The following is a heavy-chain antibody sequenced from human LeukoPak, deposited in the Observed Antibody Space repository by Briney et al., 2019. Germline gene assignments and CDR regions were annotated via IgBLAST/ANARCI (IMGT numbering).Heavy chain of an antibody. CDR3: ARGFPPRIYYDSNGYYSYYFDS. D-gene: IGHD3-22*01. Sequence: ASVKVTCKASGYTFTNYGITWVRQAPGQGLEWMGWISGYNGHTKYAQKVQGRVTLTTDTSTRTAYMELRSLRSDDTAVYYCARGFPPRIYYDSNGYYSYYFDSWGQGTLVTVSS. V-gene: IGHV1-18*01. CDR2: ISGYNGHT. CDR1: GYTFTNYG. J-gene: IGHJ4*01.